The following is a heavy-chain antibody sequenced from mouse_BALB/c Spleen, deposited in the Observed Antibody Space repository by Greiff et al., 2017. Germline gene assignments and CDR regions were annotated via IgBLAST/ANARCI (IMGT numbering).Heavy chain of an antibody. D-gene: IGHD2-10*02. V-gene: IGHV1S132*01. CDR1: GYTFTSYW. CDR2: IFPGTGTT. J-gene: IGHJ4*01. CDR3: ARSYGKGAMDY. Sequence: QVQLKQSGAELVKPGASVKLSCKTSGYTFTSYWIQWVKQRPGQGLGWIGEIFPGTGTTYYNEKFKGKATLTIDTSSSTAYMQLSSLTSEDSAVYFCARSYGKGAMDYWGQGTSVTVSS.